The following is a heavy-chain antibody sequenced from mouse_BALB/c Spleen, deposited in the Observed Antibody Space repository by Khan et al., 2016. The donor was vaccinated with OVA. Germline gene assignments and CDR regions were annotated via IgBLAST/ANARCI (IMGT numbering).Heavy chain of an antibody. V-gene: IGHV5-6*01. Sequence: EVELVESGGDLVKTGGSLKLSCAASGFTFSTYGMSWVRQTPDKRLEWVATISSGGHYTYYIDSVKGRFTISRDNAENILYLQMTSLRSEDTAMYYCARLAYYYNSEGFAYWGQRTLVTVSA. D-gene: IGHD1-1*02. J-gene: IGHJ3*01. CDR3: ARLAYYYNSEGFAY. CDR1: GFTFSTYG. CDR2: ISSGGHYT.